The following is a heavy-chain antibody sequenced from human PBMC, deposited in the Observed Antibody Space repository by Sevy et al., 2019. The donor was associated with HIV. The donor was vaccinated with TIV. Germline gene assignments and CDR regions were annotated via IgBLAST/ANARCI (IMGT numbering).Heavy chain of an antibody. CDR3: ARDGVGFYDIFPRAALDI. D-gene: IGHD3-9*01. CDR2: ISSSSSYI. CDR1: GFTFSSYS. V-gene: IGHV3-21*01. Sequence: GGSLRLSCAASGFTFSSYSMNWVRQAPGKGLEWVSSISSSSSYIYYADSVKGRFTISRDNAKNSLYLQMNSLRAEDTAVYYCARDGVGFYDIFPRAALDIWGQGTMVTVSS. J-gene: IGHJ3*02.